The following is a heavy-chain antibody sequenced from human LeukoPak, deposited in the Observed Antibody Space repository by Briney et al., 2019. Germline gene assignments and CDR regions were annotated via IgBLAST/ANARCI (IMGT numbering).Heavy chain of an antibody. CDR1: GYTFTGYY. J-gene: IGHJ3*02. V-gene: IGHV1-2*02. CDR3: ASGGGYSYGSRSSRGAFDI. Sequence: ASVKVSCKASGYTFTGYYLHWVRQAPGQGLEWMGWINPNSGGTNYAQRFQGRVTMTRDTSISTAYMELSRLRSDDTAVYYCASGGGYSYGSRSSRGAFDIWGQGTMVTVSS. D-gene: IGHD5-18*01. CDR2: INPNSGGT.